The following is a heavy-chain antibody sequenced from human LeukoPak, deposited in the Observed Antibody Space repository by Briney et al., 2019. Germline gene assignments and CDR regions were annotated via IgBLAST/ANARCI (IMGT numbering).Heavy chain of an antibody. CDR3: ARGRGAAGTYWFDP. D-gene: IGHD6-13*01. CDR1: GYTFTSYD. J-gene: IGHJ5*02. V-gene: IGHV1-8*01. Sequence: ASVKVSCKASGYTFTSYDINWVRQATGQGLEWMGWMNPNSGNTGYAQKFQGRVTMTRNTSISTAYMELSSLRSEDTAVYYRARGRGAAGTYWFDPWGQGTLVTVSS. CDR2: MNPNSGNT.